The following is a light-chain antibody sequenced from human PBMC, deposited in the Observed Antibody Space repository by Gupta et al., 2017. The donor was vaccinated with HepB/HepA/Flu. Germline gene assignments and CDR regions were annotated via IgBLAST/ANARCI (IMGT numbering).Light chain of an antibody. CDR2: YKSDSDN. Sequence: QAVLTQPSSLSASPGASASLTCTLHSGIDVTTYRIYWYQQKPGSPPQYLLRYKSDSDNHQGSGVPSRFAGSKDASDNAGILLISGLRSEDDADDYCAIWDRSAWVFGGGTKLTVL. CDR1: SGIDVTTYR. J-gene: IGLJ3*02. CDR3: AIWDRSAWV. V-gene: IGLV5-45*02.